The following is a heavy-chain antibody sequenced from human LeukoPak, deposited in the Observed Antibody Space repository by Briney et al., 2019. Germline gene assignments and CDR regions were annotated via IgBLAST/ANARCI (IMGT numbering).Heavy chain of an antibody. CDR3: ARDPHGSYHWFDP. CDR2: IYYGGST. Sequence: SETLSLTCTVSGGSISGYYWSWIRQPPGKGLEWIGYIYYGGSTNYNPSLKSRVTISVDTSKNQFSLKLSSVTAADTAVYYCARDPHGSYHWFDPWGQGTLVTVSS. J-gene: IGHJ5*02. V-gene: IGHV4-59*01. CDR1: GGSISGYY. D-gene: IGHD1-26*01.